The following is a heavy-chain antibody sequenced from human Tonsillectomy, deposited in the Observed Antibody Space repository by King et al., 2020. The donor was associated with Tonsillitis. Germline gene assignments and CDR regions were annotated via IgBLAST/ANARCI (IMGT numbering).Heavy chain of an antibody. D-gene: IGHD1-26*01. J-gene: IGHJ6*01. CDR3: ASLGATVAPNNIGMDG. Sequence: VQLVESGGGLVQPGGSLRLSCAASGFNFSTYWMHWVRQAPGKGLVWVSRIHSDGSTTIYADSVKGRFTVSRDSAKNTLYLQMNSLRAEDTAVYYCASLGATVAPNNIGMDGWGQGTTVTVSS. CDR2: IHSDGSTT. V-gene: IGHV3-74*01. CDR1: GFNFSTYW.